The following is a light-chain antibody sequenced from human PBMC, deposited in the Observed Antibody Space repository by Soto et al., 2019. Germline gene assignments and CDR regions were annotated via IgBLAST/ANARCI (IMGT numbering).Light chain of an antibody. J-gene: IGKJ4*01. CDR1: QSVSSSF. CDR3: QQYGSSPLT. CDR2: GAS. Sequence: EIVLTQSPGTLSLSPGERATLSCRASQSVSSSFLAWYQQKPGQAPRLLIYGASSRANGIPDRVSGSGSGTDFTLTISRLEPEDVAVYYCQQYGSSPLTFGGGTKVEIK. V-gene: IGKV3-20*01.